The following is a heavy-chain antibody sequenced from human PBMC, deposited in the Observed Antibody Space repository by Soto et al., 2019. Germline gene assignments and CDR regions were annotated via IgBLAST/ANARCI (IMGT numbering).Heavy chain of an antibody. D-gene: IGHD3-10*01. J-gene: IGHJ4*02. Sequence: QVQLVQSGAEVKKPGASVKVSCKVSGYTLTELSMHWVRQVPGKGLEWMGGFDPEDGETIYAQKFQGRVTMTEDTSTDTAYMELSSLRSEDTAVYYCATGPITMVRGVIIEIKVYVGHWGQGNLVTVSS. CDR3: ATGPITMVRGVIIEIKVYVGH. CDR1: GYTLTELS. CDR2: FDPEDGET. V-gene: IGHV1-24*01.